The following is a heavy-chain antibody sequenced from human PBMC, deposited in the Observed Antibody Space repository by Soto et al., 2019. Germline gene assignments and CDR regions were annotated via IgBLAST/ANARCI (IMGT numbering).Heavy chain of an antibody. CDR2: INSISTTV. J-gene: IGHJ4*02. Sequence: HPGGSLRLSCAASGFRITTYNMIWVRQAPGKGLEWISYINSISTTVYYADSVKGRFTISRDNAENSLFLQMNSLRDEDTAVYYCARGIAAGVGSFWGQGTLVTVSS. D-gene: IGHD6-13*01. V-gene: IGHV3-48*02. CDR1: GFRITTYN. CDR3: ARGIAAGVGSF.